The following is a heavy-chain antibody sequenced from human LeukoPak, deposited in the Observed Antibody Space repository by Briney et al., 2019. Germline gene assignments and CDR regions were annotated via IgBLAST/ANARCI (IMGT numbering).Heavy chain of an antibody. CDR2: INQDGSQK. D-gene: IGHD6-19*01. CDR1: GFTFNNYW. Sequence: HPGGSLRLSCAASGFTFNNYWMSWVRQAPGKGLEWVANINQDGSQKYYVDSVKGRFTISRDNADNSLYLQMNSLRAEDTAVYYCARAGGGAVAGAYYFDYWGQGTLVTVSS. J-gene: IGHJ4*02. CDR3: ARAGGGAVAGAYYFDY. V-gene: IGHV3-7*01.